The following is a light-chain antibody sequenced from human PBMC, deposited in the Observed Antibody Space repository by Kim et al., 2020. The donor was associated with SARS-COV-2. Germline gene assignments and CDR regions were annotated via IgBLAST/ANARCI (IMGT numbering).Light chain of an antibody. CDR2: DAS. CDR1: QDISDY. Sequence: DIQLTQSPSSLSASLGDRVTITCQASQDISDYLNWYQQKPGKAPKFLMYDASKLETGVPSRFSGSGSGTEFTFTISSLQPEDVATYYCQRYGNVPYTFGQGTKVEIK. J-gene: IGKJ2*01. CDR3: QRYGNVPYT. V-gene: IGKV1-33*01.